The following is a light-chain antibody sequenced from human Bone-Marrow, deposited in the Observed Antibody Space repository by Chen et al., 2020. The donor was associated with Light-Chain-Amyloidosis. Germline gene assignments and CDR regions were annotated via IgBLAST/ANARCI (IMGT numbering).Light chain of an antibody. CDR1: QDIGNY. Sequence: DIQMTQSPSSLSASVGDRVTVTCRASQDIGNYLAWYHQKPGTVPKLLVYDASDLESGVPSRFSASGSGADFTLTISSLQAEDVGTYYGQEYDDAPWTFGQGTKVEIK. J-gene: IGKJ1*01. CDR2: DAS. CDR3: QEYDDAPWT. V-gene: IGKV1-27*01.